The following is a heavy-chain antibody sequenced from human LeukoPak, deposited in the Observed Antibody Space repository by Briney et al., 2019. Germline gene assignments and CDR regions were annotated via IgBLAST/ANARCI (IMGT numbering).Heavy chain of an antibody. CDR2: IYYSGST. Sequence: PSETLSLTRTVSGGSISSYYWSWIRQPPGKGLEWIGYIYYSGSTNYNPSLKSRVTISVDTSKNQFSLKLSSVTAADTAVYYCARGEPSGSYDYWGQGTLVTVSS. D-gene: IGHD1-26*01. CDR1: GGSISSYY. V-gene: IGHV4-59*01. CDR3: ARGEPSGSYDY. J-gene: IGHJ4*02.